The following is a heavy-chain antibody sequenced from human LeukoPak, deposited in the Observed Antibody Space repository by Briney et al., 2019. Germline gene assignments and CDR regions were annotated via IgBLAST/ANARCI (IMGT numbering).Heavy chain of an antibody. CDR3: TTDRREGSYYNFDY. D-gene: IGHD1-26*01. Sequence: PGGSLRLSCAASGFTFSNAWMSWVRQAPGKGLEWVGRIKSKTDGGTTDYAAPVKGRFTNSRDDSKNTLYLQMNSLKTEDTAVYYCTTDRREGSYYNFDYWGQGTLVTVSS. CDR1: GFTFSNAW. J-gene: IGHJ4*02. CDR2: IKSKTDGGTT. V-gene: IGHV3-15*01.